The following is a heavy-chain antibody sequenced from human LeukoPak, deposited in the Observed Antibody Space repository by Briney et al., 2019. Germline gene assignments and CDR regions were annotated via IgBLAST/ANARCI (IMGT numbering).Heavy chain of an antibody. CDR1: GGSFSGYY. V-gene: IGHV4-34*01. D-gene: IGHD2-21*02. Sequence: SETLSLTCAVYGGSFSGYYWSWIRQPPGKGLEWIGEINHSGSTNYNPSLKSRVTISVDTSKNQFSLKLSSVTAADTAVYYCASTAIGFDAFDIWGEGTMVTVSS. J-gene: IGHJ3*02. CDR3: ASTAIGFDAFDI. CDR2: INHSGST.